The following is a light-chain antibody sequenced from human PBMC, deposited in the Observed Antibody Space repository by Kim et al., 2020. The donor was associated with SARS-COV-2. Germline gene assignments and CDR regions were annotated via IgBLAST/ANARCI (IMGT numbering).Light chain of an antibody. CDR2: KTS. CDR3: HQYNSYWT. J-gene: IGKJ1*01. CDR1: QSISGS. Sequence: DIQMTQSPSTLSASVGDRVTITCRASQSISGSLAWFKQKPGKAPELLVYKTSNLEGGVPSRFSGSGSGTEYSLTIRSLQPDDSATYYCHQYNSYWTFGQGTKVEIK. V-gene: IGKV1-5*03.